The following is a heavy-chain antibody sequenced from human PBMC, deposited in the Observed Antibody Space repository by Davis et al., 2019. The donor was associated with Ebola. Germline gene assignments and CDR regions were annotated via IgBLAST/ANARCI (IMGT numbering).Heavy chain of an antibody. D-gene: IGHD6-6*01. CDR1: GFTFSSYS. J-gene: IGHJ6*03. V-gene: IGHV3-21*01. CDR3: ARVSTSSGNFYYYMDV. CDR2: ISSSSSYI. Sequence: GESLKISCAASGFTFSSYSMNWVRQAPGKGLEWVSSISSSSSYIYYADSVKGRFTISRDNAKNSLYLQMNSLRAEDTAVYYCARVSTSSGNFYYYMDVWGKGTTVTVSS.